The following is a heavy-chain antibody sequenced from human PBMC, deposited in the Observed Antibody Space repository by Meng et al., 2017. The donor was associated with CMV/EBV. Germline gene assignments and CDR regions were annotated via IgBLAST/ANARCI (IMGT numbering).Heavy chain of an antibody. Sequence: SVKVSCKASGGTFSSYAISWVRQAPGQGLEWMGGIIPIFGTANYAQKFQGRVTITTDESTSTAYMELRSLRSDDTAVYYCARHSEEFYDYVWGSYRVLGIFDYWGQGTLVTVSS. D-gene: IGHD3-16*02. CDR2: IIPIFGTA. CDR1: GGTFSSYA. V-gene: IGHV1-69*05. J-gene: IGHJ4*02. CDR3: ARHSEEFYDYVWGSYRVLGIFDY.